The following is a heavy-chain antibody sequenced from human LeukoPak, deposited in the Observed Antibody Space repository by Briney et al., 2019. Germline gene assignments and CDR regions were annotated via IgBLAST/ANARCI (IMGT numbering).Heavy chain of an antibody. D-gene: IGHD3-9*01. J-gene: IGHJ6*02. CDR3: ARDTLYYDILTGYRYYYYGMDV. CDR2: ISYDGSNK. Sequence: GGSLRLSCAASGFTFSSYAMHWVRQAPGKGLEGVAVISYDGSNKYYADSVKGGFTISRDNSKSTLYLQMNSLRAEDTAVYYCARDTLYYDILTGYRYYYYGMDVWGQGTTVTVSS. V-gene: IGHV3-30-3*01. CDR1: GFTFSSYA.